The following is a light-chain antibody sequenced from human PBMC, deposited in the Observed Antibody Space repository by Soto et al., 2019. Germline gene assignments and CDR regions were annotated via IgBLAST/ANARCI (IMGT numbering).Light chain of an antibody. CDR3: QQSSSTLGT. J-gene: IGKJ1*01. CDR2: AAS. Sequence: DIQMTQSPSSLSASVGDTVTITCRASQRISTYLNWYQQKPGRAPKLVIYAASSLQSGVPTRFSGDGSGTDFTLTISSLQPEDVATYFCQQSSSTLGTFGQGTRV. CDR1: QRISTY. V-gene: IGKV1-39*01.